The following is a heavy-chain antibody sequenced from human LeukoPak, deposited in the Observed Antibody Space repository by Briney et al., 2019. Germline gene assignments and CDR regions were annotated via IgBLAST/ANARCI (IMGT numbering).Heavy chain of an antibody. D-gene: IGHD5-24*01. CDR1: GFTFSSYG. J-gene: IGHJ4*02. V-gene: IGHV3-23*01. CDR3: ATLEMATIRGDY. CDR2: VSGSGGSA. Sequence: PGGSLRLSCVVSGFTFSSYGMSWVRQAPGKRLEWVSVVSGSGGSAYYAEYVKGRFTISRDNSKNTLYLQMNSLRAEDSAVYYCATLEMATIRGDYWGQGTLVTVSS.